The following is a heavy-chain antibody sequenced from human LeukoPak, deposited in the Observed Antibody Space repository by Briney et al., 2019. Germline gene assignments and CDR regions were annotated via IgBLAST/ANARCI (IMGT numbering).Heavy chain of an antibody. CDR3: ARGLPSCSGGSCYIFDY. V-gene: IGHV4-59*12. D-gene: IGHD2-15*01. CDR1: GGSISSYY. CDR2: ISDIGSI. Sequence: SETLSLTCTVSGGSISSYYWSWIRQPPGKGLEWIAYISDIGSINYNPSLKSRVTISLDTSKNQFSLKLSSVTAADTAVYYCARGLPSCSGGSCYIFDYWGQGTLVTVSS. J-gene: IGHJ4*02.